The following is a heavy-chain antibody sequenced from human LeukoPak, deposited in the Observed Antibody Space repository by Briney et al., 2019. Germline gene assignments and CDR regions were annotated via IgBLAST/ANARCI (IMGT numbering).Heavy chain of an antibody. CDR2: ISWNGGSI. Sequence: YPGGSLRLSCEASGFTFDDYAMHWVRQAPGKGLEWVSGISWNGGSIGYADSVKGRFTISRDNSKNTLYLQMNSLRAEDTAVYYCARDRGTVALDYWGQGTLVTVSS. D-gene: IGHD4-23*01. J-gene: IGHJ4*02. CDR3: ARDRGTVALDY. V-gene: IGHV3-9*01. CDR1: GFTFDDYA.